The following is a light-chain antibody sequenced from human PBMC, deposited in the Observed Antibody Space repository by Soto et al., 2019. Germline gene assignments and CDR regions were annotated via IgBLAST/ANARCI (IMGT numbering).Light chain of an antibody. CDR3: SSGAGSPEV. J-gene: IGLJ1*01. CDR1: SSDVGGYNY. V-gene: IGLV2-8*01. Sequence: QSALTQPPSASGSPGQSVTISCTGTSSDVGGYNYVSWLQQHPGEAPKRMIYEVRKRPSGVADRFSGSKSGNTASLTVSGLQAEGEADYYCSSGAGSPEVLGTGTKVTVL. CDR2: EVR.